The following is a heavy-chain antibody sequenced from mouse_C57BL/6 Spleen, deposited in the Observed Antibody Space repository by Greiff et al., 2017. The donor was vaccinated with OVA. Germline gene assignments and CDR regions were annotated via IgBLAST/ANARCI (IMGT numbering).Heavy chain of an antibody. J-gene: IGHJ4*01. CDR3: ARSRGMDY. CDR2: IYPGGGYT. V-gene: IGHV1-63*01. CDR1: GYTFTNYW. Sequence: QVQLQQPGAELVRPGTSVKMSCKASGYTFTNYWIGWAKQRPGHGLEWIGDIYPGGGYTNYTEKFKGKATLTADKSSSTAYMQFSSLTSEDSAIYYGARSRGMDYWGQGTSVTVSS.